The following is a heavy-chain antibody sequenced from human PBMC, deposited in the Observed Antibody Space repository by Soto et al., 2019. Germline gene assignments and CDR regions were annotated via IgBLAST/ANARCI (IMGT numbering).Heavy chain of an antibody. J-gene: IGHJ4*02. Sequence: EVQLVESGGGLVQPGGSLRLSCAASGLTFSSSWMSWARQAPGKGLEWVANIKQDGSEKYYLHSVEGRFSITRDNAKNSLYLQMNSLRAEHTAVYYCARDLGYQTLDYWGQGTLVTVSS. CDR2: IKQDGSEK. CDR3: ARDLGYQTLDY. CDR1: GLTFSSSW. V-gene: IGHV3-7*01. D-gene: IGHD6-25*01.